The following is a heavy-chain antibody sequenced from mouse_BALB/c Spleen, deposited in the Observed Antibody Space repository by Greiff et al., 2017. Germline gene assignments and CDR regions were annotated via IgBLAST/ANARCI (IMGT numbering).Heavy chain of an antibody. V-gene: IGHV3-2*02. J-gene: IGHJ4*01. CDR2: ISYSGST. CDR1: GYSITSDYA. D-gene: IGHD2-4*01. Sequence: EVKLVESGPGLVKPSQSLSLTCTVTGYSITSDYAWNWIRQFPGNKLEWMGYISYSGSTSYNPSLKSRISITRDTSKNQFFLQLNSVTTEDTATYYCAIYDYDGYAMDYWGQGTSVTVSS. CDR3: AIYDYDGYAMDY.